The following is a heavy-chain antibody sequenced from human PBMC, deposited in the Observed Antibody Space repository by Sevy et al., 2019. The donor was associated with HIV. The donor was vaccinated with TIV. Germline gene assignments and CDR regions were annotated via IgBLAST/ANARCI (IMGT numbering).Heavy chain of an antibody. CDR2: IRGSSGSY. CDR3: TRNRGYHTFDH. J-gene: IGHJ4*02. CDR1: GFTFSIFD. V-gene: IGHV3-48*02. Sequence: GGSLRLSCAASGFTFSIFDLDWVRQAPGKGLEWVSYIRGSSGSYMPYYADSVKGRLTISRDNAKNSLYLQMNSLRDEDTAVYYCTRNRGYHTFDHWGQGTLVTGSS. D-gene: IGHD5-12*01.